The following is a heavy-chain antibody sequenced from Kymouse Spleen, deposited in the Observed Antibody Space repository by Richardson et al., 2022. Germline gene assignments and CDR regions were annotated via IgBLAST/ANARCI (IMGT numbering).Heavy chain of an antibody. CDR3: AINWNYGYYYYYYGMDV. D-gene: IGHD1-7*01. CDR2: MNPNSGNT. V-gene: IGHV1-8*01. J-gene: IGHJ6*02. CDR1: GYTFTSYD. Sequence: QVQLVQSGAEVKKPGASVKVSCKASGYTFTSYDINWVRQATGQGLEWMGWMNPNSGNTGYAQKFQGRVTMTRNTSISTAYMELSSLRSEDTAVYYCAINWNYGYYYYYYGMDVWGQGTTVTVSS.